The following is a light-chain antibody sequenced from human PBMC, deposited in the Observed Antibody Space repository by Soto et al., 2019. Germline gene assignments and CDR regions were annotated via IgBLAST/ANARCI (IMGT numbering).Light chain of an antibody. Sequence: DIQMTQSPSSVSASIGDRVSITCRASQGISTYLGWYQQKPGKAPKLLIYAASSLQSGVPPRYSGSGYGTDFTLTISSLQPEDFATYYCQQANSFPITFGQGTRLEIK. CDR1: QGISTY. V-gene: IGKV1-12*01. CDR3: QQANSFPIT. J-gene: IGKJ5*01. CDR2: AAS.